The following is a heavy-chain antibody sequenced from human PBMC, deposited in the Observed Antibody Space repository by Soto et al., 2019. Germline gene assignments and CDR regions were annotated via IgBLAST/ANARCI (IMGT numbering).Heavy chain of an antibody. V-gene: IGHV3-7*01. CDR3: ARLEASGRGWDV. Sequence: EVQLVESGGGLVQPGGSLRLSCVDSGFTFSSYWMSWVRQAPVKGLEWVGNLKQDGSEENYVDSVKVRFTISRDNAKNSMYLQMNCLRAEDTAVYYCARLEASGRGWDVWGQGTTVVVSS. CDR2: LKQDGSEE. J-gene: IGHJ6*02. D-gene: IGHD1-26*01. CDR1: GFTFSSYW.